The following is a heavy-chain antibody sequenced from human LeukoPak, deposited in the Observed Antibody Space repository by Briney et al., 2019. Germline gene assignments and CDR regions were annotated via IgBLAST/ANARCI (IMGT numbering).Heavy chain of an antibody. J-gene: IGHJ4*02. Sequence: ASVKVSCKASGGTFSSYAISWVRQAPGQGLEWMGGIIPIFGTANYAQKFQGRVTITADESTSTAYMELSSLRSEDTAVYYCARVGGPGGDYYFDYLGQGTLVTVSS. CDR3: ARVGGPGGDYYFDY. CDR1: GGTFSSYA. CDR2: IIPIFGTA. V-gene: IGHV1-69*13. D-gene: IGHD4-17*01.